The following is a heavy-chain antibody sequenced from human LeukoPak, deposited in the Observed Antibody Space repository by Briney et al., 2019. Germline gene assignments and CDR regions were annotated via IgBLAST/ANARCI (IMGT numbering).Heavy chain of an antibody. J-gene: IGHJ4*02. CDR2: TSYDGSNK. CDR1: GFTFSSYG. V-gene: IGHV3-30*18. Sequence: PGGSLRLSCAASGFTFSSYGMHWVRQAPGKGPEWVTVTSYDGSNKYYADSVKGRFTISRDNSKNTLYLQMNSLRAEDTAVYYCAKDVGRVGASPFDYWGQGTLVTVSS. D-gene: IGHD1-26*01. CDR3: AKDVGRVGASPFDY.